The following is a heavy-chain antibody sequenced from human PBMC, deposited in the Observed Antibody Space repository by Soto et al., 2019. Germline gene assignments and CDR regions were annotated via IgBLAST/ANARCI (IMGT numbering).Heavy chain of an antibody. Sequence: QVQLVESGGGVVQPGRSLRLSCAASGFTFSSYGMHWVRQAPGKGLEWVAVIWYDGSNKYYADSVKGRFTISRDNSKNTLYLQTNSPRAEDTGVYYCARGSSWYSWYFDYWLQGTLVTVCS. V-gene: IGHV3-33*01. CDR3: ARGSSWYSWYFDY. D-gene: IGHD6-13*01. J-gene: IGHJ4*02. CDR2: IWYDGSNK. CDR1: GFTFSSYG.